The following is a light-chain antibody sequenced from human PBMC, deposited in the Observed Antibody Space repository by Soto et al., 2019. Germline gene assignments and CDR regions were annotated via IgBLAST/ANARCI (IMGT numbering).Light chain of an antibody. Sequence: DIVMTQSPLSLPVTPGEPASISCRSSQSLLHSNGYNYLDWYLQKPGQSPQLLIYLGSNRASGGPDRFSGSGSGTDCTLKISRVEAEDVGVYYCMQALQTPRTFGPGTKVDIK. CDR3: MQALQTPRT. CDR2: LGS. V-gene: IGKV2-28*01. J-gene: IGKJ3*01. CDR1: QSLLHSNGYNY.